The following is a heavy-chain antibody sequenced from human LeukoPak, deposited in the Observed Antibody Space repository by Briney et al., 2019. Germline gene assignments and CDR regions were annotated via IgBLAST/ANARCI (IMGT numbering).Heavy chain of an antibody. CDR2: IYYSGST. J-gene: IGHJ4*02. CDR1: GGSISSYH. V-gene: IGHV4-59*01. CDR3: ARLVGATTGFDY. D-gene: IGHD1-26*01. Sequence: SETLSLTCTVSGGSISSYHWSWIRQPPGKGLEWIGYIYYSGSTNYNPSLKSRVTISVDTSKNQFSLKLSSVTAADTAVYYCARLVGATTGFDYWGQGTLVTVSS.